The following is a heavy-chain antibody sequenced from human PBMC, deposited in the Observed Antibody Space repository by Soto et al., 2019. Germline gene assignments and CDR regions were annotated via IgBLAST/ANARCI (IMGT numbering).Heavy chain of an antibody. V-gene: IGHV1-8*01. J-gene: IGHJ6*02. D-gene: IGHD6-13*01. CDR1: GYTFTSYD. CDR3: ARGALYSSSPDV. CDR2: MNPNSGNT. Sequence: ASVKVSCKASGYTFTSYDINWVRQATGQGLEWMGWMNPNSGNTGYAQKFQGRVTMTRNTSISTAYMELSSLRSEDTAVYYCARGALYSSSPDVWGQGTTVTVSS.